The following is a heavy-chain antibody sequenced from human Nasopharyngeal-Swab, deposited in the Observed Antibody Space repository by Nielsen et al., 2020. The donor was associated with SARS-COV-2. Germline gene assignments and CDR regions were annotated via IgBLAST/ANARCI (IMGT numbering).Heavy chain of an antibody. D-gene: IGHD3-22*01. Sequence: GESLKISCAASGFTFSTYAMTWVRQAPGKGLEWVAVISYDGSNKYYADSVKGRFTISRDNSQNTLYLQMNSLRAEDTAVYYCARGGNYYDSSGYVYYYYGMDVWGQGTTVTVSS. J-gene: IGHJ6*02. CDR1: GFTFSTYA. V-gene: IGHV3-30*04. CDR3: ARGGNYYDSSGYVYYYYGMDV. CDR2: ISYDGSNK.